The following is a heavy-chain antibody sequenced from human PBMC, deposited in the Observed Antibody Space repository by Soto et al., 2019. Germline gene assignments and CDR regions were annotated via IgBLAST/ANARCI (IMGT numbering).Heavy chain of an antibody. CDR3: ARHCYDGNGYYPEA. Sequence: PGESLKISCKCSGYDFPTYWIGWLRQTPGRGLEWMGIIYPGDSDTRYSPSFQGQVTISVDKSLSTTYLQWRGLKASDSAKYYCARHCYDGNGYYPEAWGQGTLVTVSS. D-gene: IGHD3-22*01. CDR1: GYDFPTYW. CDR2: IYPGDSDT. J-gene: IGHJ5*02. V-gene: IGHV5-51*01.